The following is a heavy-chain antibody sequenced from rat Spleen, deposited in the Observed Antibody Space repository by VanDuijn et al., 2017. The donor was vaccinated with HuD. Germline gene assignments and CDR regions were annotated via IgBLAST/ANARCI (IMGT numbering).Heavy chain of an antibody. V-gene: IGHV5S23*01. CDR2: ITNSGDTT. D-gene: IGHD1-1*01. CDR1: GFTFSNYY. J-gene: IGHJ1*01. Sequence: EVQLVESGGDLIQPGRSLKLSCAASGFTFSNYYMAWVRQAPTKGLEWVASITNSGDTTYYRDSVKGRFTISRDNAKSTLYLQMDSLRSEDTATYYCASGITTVGFDYWGPGTMVTVAS. CDR3: ASGITTVGFDY.